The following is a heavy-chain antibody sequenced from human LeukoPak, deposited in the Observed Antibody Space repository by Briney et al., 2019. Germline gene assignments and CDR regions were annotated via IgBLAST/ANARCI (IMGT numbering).Heavy chain of an antibody. CDR3: ASAVGQWLGAHYFDY. CDR2: IYPGDSDT. J-gene: IGHJ4*02. Sequence: GESLKISCKGSGYSFTSYWIGWVRQMPGKGLEWMGIIYPGDSDTRYSPSFQGQVTISADKSISTAYLQWSSLKASDTAMYYCASAVGQWLGAHYFDYWGQGTLVTVSS. D-gene: IGHD6-19*01. CDR1: GYSFTSYW. V-gene: IGHV5-51*01.